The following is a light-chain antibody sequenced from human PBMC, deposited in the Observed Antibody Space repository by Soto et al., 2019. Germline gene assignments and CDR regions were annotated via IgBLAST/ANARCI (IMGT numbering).Light chain of an antibody. CDR2: GAS. CDR3: QQYKCWLRR. J-gene: IGKJ1*01. CDR1: QSIGSSY. Sequence: YTEERATLSCRASQSIGSSYLAWYQQKPGQAPRLLIYGASTRATGIPDRFSGSGSGTDFTLTISCLQPEDFAVYYCQQYKCWLRRFGEGTKVAIK. V-gene: IGKV3-20*01.